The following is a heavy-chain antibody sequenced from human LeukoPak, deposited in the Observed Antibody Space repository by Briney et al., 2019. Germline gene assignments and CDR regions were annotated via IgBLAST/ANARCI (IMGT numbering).Heavy chain of an antibody. V-gene: IGHV4-34*01. CDR1: GGSFSGYY. D-gene: IGHD5-24*01. CDR2: INHSGST. CDR3: ARGGRGWLQFNRPGYFDY. J-gene: IGHJ4*02. Sequence: PSETLSLTCAVYGGSFSGYYWSWIRQPPGKGLEWIGEINHSGSTNYNPSLKSRVTISVDTSKNQFSLKLSSVTAADTAVYYCARGGRGWLQFNRPGYFDYWGQGTLVTLSS.